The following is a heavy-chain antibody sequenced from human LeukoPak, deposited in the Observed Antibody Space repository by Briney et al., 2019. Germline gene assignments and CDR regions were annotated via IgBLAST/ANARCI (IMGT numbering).Heavy chain of an antibody. V-gene: IGHV3-48*02. CDR1: GFTFSSFG. CDR3: ARTRSKVGTPTFDY. CDR2: INSGSSTI. Sequence: GGSLRLSCAASGFTFSSFGMHWVRQAPGKGLEWVSYINSGSSTIYYVDSVEGRFTISRDNAKNSLYLQMNSLRDEDTAVYHCARTRSKVGTPTFDYWGQGTLVTVSS. J-gene: IGHJ4*02. D-gene: IGHD4-23*01.